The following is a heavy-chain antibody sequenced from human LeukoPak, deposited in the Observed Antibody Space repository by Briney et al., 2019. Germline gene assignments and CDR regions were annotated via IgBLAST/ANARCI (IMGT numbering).Heavy chain of an antibody. CDR2: ISSSSSYI. CDR3: ARDLSTVTFNWFDP. D-gene: IGHD4-17*01. CDR1: GFTLSSYW. J-gene: IGHJ5*02. V-gene: IGHV3-21*01. Sequence: GGSLRLSCAASGFTLSSYWMHWVRQAPGKGLEWVSSISSSSSYIYYADSVKGRFTISRDNAKNSLYLQMNSLRAEDTAVYYCARDLSTVTFNWFDPWGQGTLVTVSS.